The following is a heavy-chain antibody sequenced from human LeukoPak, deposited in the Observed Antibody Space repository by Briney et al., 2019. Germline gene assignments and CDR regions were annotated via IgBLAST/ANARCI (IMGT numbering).Heavy chain of an antibody. V-gene: IGHV3-30*18. Sequence: GGSLRLSCAASGFTFSNYGMHWVRQAPGKGLEWVAVMSNDGTDKSYADSVKGRFTISRDNSKKTLYLQLDSLRVEDTVIYYCAKDSKQLGVRGGWLDPWGQGTLVTVSS. CDR1: GFTFSNYG. J-gene: IGHJ5*02. D-gene: IGHD3-10*01. CDR2: MSNDGTDK. CDR3: AKDSKQLGVRGGWLDP.